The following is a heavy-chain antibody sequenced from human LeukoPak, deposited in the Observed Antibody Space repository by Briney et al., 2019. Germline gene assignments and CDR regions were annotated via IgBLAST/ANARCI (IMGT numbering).Heavy chain of an antibody. CDR1: VYSFTSYW. CDR3: AGRYGSGSYSDD. D-gene: IGHD3-10*01. J-gene: IGHJ4*02. Sequence: GESLNIPGKGSVYSFTSYWIGWVRQMTRKGMEWMGIIYPGDSDTRYSPSFQGQVTISADKSISTAYLQWSSLKASYTAMYYCAGRYGSGSYSDDWGKGTLVTVSS. V-gene: IGHV5-51*01. CDR2: IYPGDSDT.